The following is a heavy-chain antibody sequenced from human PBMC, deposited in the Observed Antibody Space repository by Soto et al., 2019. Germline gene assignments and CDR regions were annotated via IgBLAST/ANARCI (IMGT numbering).Heavy chain of an antibody. V-gene: IGHV3-23*01. CDR1: GLTFRIYP. J-gene: IGHJ5*02. Sequence: GGSRTLSCIWSGLTFRIYPMSSARHSPGNGPEGVSVISCSHLTTDYAYTVKGRFTSTRHKANTTMYLQMNNLRAEDTAIDYCAKDRASGYNTPWNPPFAPWATGPLVTSPQ. CDR2: ISCSHLTT. CDR3: AKDRASGYNTPWNPPFAP. D-gene: IGHD1-1*01.